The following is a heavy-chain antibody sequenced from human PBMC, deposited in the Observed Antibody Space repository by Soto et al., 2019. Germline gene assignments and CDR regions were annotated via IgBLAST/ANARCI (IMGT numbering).Heavy chain of an antibody. Sequence: ASVKVSCKASVYTFTSYAMHWVRQAPGQRLEWMGWINAGNGNTKYSQKFQGRVTMTRDTSTSTVYMELSSLRSEDTAVYYCARDYDYSGPGYYYYMDVWGKGTTVTVSS. V-gene: IGHV1-3*01. CDR3: ARDYDYSGPGYYYYMDV. J-gene: IGHJ6*03. CDR1: VYTFTSYA. CDR2: INAGNGNT. D-gene: IGHD4-4*01.